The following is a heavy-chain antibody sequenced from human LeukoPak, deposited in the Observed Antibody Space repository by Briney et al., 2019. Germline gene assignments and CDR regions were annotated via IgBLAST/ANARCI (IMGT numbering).Heavy chain of an antibody. V-gene: IGHV3-21*01. D-gene: IGHD2-2*01. Sequence: GGSLRLSCAASGFTFSSYSMNWVHQAPGKGLEWVSSISSSSSYIYYADSVKGRFTISRDNAKNSLYLQMNSLRAEDTAVYYCARDEVVPAAILSYYYMDVWGKGTTVTVSS. J-gene: IGHJ6*03. CDR2: ISSSSSYI. CDR1: GFTFSSYS. CDR3: ARDEVVPAAILSYYYMDV.